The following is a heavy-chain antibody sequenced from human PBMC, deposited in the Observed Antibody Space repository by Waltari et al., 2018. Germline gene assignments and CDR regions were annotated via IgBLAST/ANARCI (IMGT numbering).Heavy chain of an antibody. D-gene: IGHD3-3*01. V-gene: IGHV2-5*01. J-gene: IGHJ5*02. CDR2: IYWNDKK. CDR3: ARKVYDFWSGYSNWLDP. Sequence: QITLKESGPTLVKPTQTLTLTCTFSGFSLSTSGVGVAWIRQPPGKAPQWLALIYWNDKKYYSPSLESRLSVNKDTSRNQVVLTMTNMDPVETATYYCARKVYDFWSGYSNWLDPWGQGILVTVSS. CDR1: GFSLSTSGVG.